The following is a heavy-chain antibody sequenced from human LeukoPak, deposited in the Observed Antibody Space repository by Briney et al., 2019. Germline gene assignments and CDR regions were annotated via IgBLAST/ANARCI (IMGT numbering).Heavy chain of an antibody. J-gene: IGHJ5*02. CDR3: ARDQHIVVVTAILGWFDP. CDR1: GGSFSGYY. Sequence: SETLSLTCAVYGGSFSGYYWSWIRQPPGKGLEWIGEINHSGSTNYNPSLKSRVTISVDTSKNQFSLKLSSVTAADTAVYYCARDQHIVVVTAILGWFDPWGQGTLVTVSS. D-gene: IGHD2-21*02. CDR2: INHSGST. V-gene: IGHV4-34*01.